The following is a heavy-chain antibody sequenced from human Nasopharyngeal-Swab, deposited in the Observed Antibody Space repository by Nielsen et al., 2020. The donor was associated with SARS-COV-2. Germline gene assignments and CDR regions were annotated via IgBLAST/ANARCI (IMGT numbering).Heavy chain of an antibody. V-gene: IGHV3-33*01. J-gene: IGHJ4*02. CDR2: IWYDGSNK. D-gene: IGHD3-9*01. CDR3: ARDGDILTGLSLDY. Sequence: WIRQRPGKGLEWVAIIWYDGSNKYYADSVKGRFTISRDNSKNTLYLQMNSLRAEDTAVYYCARDGDILTGLSLDYWGQGTLVTVSS.